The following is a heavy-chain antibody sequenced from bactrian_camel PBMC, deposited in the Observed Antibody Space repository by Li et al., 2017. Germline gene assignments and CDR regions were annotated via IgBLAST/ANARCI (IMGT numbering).Heavy chain of an antibody. CDR1: GSTYWW. J-gene: IGHJ4*01. Sequence: QLVESGGGLVQPEGSLRLSCSASGSTYWWMGWVRQIPDKEREGVAGIESDGSTSYADSVKGRFTISRDNAKNTLYLQMNSLKTEDTAVYYCATFRWLDYWGQGTQVTVS. D-gene: IGHD6*01. V-gene: IGHV3S9*01. CDR2: IESDGST. CDR3: ATFRWLDY.